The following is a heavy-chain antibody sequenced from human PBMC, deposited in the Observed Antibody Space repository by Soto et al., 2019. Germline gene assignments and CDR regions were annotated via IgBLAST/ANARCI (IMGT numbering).Heavy chain of an antibody. D-gene: IGHD2-21*01. CDR1: GFTFSNYG. CDR2: INAPGETK. CDR3: ARDPEGINGFDY. J-gene: IGHJ4*02. V-gene: IGHV3-48*04. Sequence: EVQLVESGGGLVQPGGSLRLSCAASGFTFSNYGMNWARQAPGRGLEWVTHINAPGETKSYSDSVKGRFTISRDDAKNSLYLQMNSLTADDTALYYCARDPEGINGFDYWGQGTLVTVSS.